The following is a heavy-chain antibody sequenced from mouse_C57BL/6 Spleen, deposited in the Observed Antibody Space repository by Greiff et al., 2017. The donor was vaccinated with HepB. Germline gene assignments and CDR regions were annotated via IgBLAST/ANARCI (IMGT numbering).Heavy chain of an antibody. CDR3: ARGDYGSSYWYFDV. Sequence: QVQLQQPGAELVRPGSSVKLSCKASGYTFTSYWMHWVKQRPIQGLEWIGNIDPSDSETHYNQKFKDKATLTVDKSSSTAYMQLSSLTSEDSAVYYSARGDYGSSYWYFDVWGTGTTVTVSS. CDR2: IDPSDSET. V-gene: IGHV1-52*01. D-gene: IGHD1-1*01. CDR1: GYTFTSYW. J-gene: IGHJ1*03.